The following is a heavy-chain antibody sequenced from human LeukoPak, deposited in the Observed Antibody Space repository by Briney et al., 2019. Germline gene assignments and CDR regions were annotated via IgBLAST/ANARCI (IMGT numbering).Heavy chain of an antibody. J-gene: IGHJ4*02. D-gene: IGHD3-22*01. Sequence: SETLSLTCTVSGGSISSSSYYWGWIRQPSGKGLEWIGSIYYSGSTYYNPSLKSRVTISVDTSKNQFSLKLSSVTAADTAVYYCARDSVAMIYYFDSWGQGTLVTVSS. CDR3: ARDSVAMIYYFDS. CDR1: GGSISSSSYY. CDR2: IYYSGST. V-gene: IGHV4-39*07.